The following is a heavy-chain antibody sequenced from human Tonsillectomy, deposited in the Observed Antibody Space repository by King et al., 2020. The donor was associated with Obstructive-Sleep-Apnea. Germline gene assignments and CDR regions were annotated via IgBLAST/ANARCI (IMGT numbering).Heavy chain of an antibody. Sequence: VQLVESGGGVVQPGRSLRRSCVAAGFTFNNYAMHWVRQAPGKGLEWVALISYDGSNKYYAYSVKGRFTISRDNSKNTLSLQMNGLRTEDTAVYYCARDIPPHGDDGSGMDVWGQGTTVTVSS. CDR1: GFTFNNYA. D-gene: IGHD4-17*01. J-gene: IGHJ6*02. CDR3: ARDIPPHGDDGSGMDV. V-gene: IGHV3-30*04. CDR2: ISYDGSNK.